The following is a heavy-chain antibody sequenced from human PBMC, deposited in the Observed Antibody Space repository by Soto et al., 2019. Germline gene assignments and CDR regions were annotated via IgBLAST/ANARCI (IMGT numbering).Heavy chain of an antibody. CDR2: IYPGDSDT. Sequence: GASLKISCKGSGYSFTSYWICWVLQMPGKGLEWMGIIYPGDSDTRYSPSFQGQVTISADKSISTAYLQWSSLKASDTAMYYCARALPYSSGWYPTSYFDYWGQGTLVTVYS. CDR3: ARALPYSSGWYPTSYFDY. D-gene: IGHD6-19*01. V-gene: IGHV5-51*01. CDR1: GYSFTSYW. J-gene: IGHJ4*02.